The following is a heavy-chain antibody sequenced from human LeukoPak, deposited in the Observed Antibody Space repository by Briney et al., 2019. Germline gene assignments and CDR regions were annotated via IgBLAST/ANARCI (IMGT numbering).Heavy chain of an antibody. CDR3: ARKIAVAGTGENWFDP. V-gene: IGHV1-2*02. CDR2: INPNSGGT. Sequence: GASVKVSCRASGYTFTGYYMHWVRQAPGQGLEWMGWINPNSGGTNYAQKFQGRVTMTRDTSISTAYMELSRLRSDDTAVYYCARKIAVAGTGENWFDPWGQGTLVTVSS. CDR1: GYTFTGYY. J-gene: IGHJ5*02. D-gene: IGHD6-19*01.